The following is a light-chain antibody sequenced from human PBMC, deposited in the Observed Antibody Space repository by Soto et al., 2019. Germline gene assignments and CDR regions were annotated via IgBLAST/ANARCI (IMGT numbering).Light chain of an antibody. CDR1: NSNIGRNP. V-gene: IGLV1-44*01. CDR3: SSYAGNNIVV. J-gene: IGLJ2*01. CDR2: EVS. Sequence: QSVLTQPPSASGTPGQRVTMSCSGSNSNIGRNPVNWYQQLPGTAPKLVIYEVSERPSAVPDRFSGSKSGNTASLTVSGLQADDEADYYCSSYAGNNIVVFGGGTKLTVL.